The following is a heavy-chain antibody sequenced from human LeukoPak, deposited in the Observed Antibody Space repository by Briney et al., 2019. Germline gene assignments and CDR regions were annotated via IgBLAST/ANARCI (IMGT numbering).Heavy chain of an antibody. Sequence: PGGSLRLSCAASGFTFSSYVMHWVRQATGKGLEWVSAIGTAGDTYYPGSVKGRFTISRENAKNSLYLQMNSLRAGDTAVYYCARETREGYFDYWGQGTLVTVSS. V-gene: IGHV3-13*01. D-gene: IGHD1-26*01. CDR2: IGTAGDT. CDR1: GFTFSSYV. J-gene: IGHJ4*02. CDR3: ARETREGYFDY.